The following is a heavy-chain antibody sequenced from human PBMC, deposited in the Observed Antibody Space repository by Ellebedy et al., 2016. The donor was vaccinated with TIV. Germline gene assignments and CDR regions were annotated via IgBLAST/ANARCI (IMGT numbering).Heavy chain of an antibody. CDR2: INPSGGST. J-gene: IGHJ4*02. Sequence: AASVKVSCKASGHTRSHCGLTWMRQAPGQGLEWMGRINPSGGSTSYAQKFQGRVTMTGDTSTGTVYMELRSLRSEDTAVYYCAREVEGAYFFDSWGQGTLVTVSS. V-gene: IGHV1-46*01. CDR1: GHTRSHCG. D-gene: IGHD1-26*01. CDR3: AREVEGAYFFDS.